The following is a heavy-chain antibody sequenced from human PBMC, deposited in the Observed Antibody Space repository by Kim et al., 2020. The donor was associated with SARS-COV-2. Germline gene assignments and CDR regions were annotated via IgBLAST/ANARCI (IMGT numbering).Heavy chain of an antibody. V-gene: IGHV3-23*01. CDR2: ISGSGGLT. J-gene: IGHJ4*02. CDR1: GFTFSTYG. CDR3: AKRKAVGAETLEY. D-gene: IGHD1-26*01. Sequence: GGSLRLSCAASGFTFSTYGMNWVRQAPGKGLEWVSTISGSGGLTYYADSVKGRFTISRDNSQNTLYLQMNSLRAEDTAVYYCAKRKAVGAETLEYWGQGARVTVSS.